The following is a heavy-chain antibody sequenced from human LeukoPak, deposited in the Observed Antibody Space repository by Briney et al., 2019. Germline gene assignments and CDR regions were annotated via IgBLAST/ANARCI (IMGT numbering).Heavy chain of an antibody. J-gene: IGHJ4*02. Sequence: PGGSLRLSCAASGFTFSNSAMSWVCQAPGKGLEWVSSISGSGSGGSTYYADPVKGRFTISRDNSKNTLYLQMNSLRAEDTAVYYCAKSGYNRFDYWGQGTLVTVSS. V-gene: IGHV3-23*01. D-gene: IGHD5-24*01. CDR2: ISGSGSGGST. CDR3: AKSGYNRFDY. CDR1: GFTFSNSA.